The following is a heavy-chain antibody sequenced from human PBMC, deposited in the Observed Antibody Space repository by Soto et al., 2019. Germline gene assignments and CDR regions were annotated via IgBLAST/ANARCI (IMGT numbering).Heavy chain of an antibody. J-gene: IGHJ4*02. CDR3: AHMKSETYGAIPFDY. Sequence: QITLKVTGPTLVKPTQTLTLTCSVSGISLTTSGVGVGWIRQPPGKALEWLALIYWDDDKRYSPPLKSRLTITRDTPKNQVVLALTNMDPVDTATYFCAHMKSETYGAIPFDYWGQGTLVTVSS. V-gene: IGHV2-5*02. CDR2: IYWDDDK. D-gene: IGHD1-26*01. CDR1: GISLTTSGVG.